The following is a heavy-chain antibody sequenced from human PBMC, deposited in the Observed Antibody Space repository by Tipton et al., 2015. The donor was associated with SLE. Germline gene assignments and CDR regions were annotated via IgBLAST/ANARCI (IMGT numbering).Heavy chain of an antibody. V-gene: IGHV4-59*12. CDR2: IYYTGST. CDR1: GGSIRGYY. J-gene: IGHJ6*03. D-gene: IGHD5/OR15-5a*01. CDR3: ARGVAGYYYNCYMDV. Sequence: TLSLTCTVSGGSIRGYYWSWMRQPPGKGLEWIGHIYYTGSTNYNPSLQSRVTMSVDTSNNQFSLRLTSVTAADTAVYYCARGVAGYYYNCYMDVWGKGTTVTVSS.